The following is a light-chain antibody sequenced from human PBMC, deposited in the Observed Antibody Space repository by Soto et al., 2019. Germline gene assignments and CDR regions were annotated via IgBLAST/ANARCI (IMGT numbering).Light chain of an antibody. CDR3: SSYTSSSTLSTYV. J-gene: IGLJ1*01. CDR2: DVS. V-gene: IGLV2-14*03. Sequence: QSALTQPASVSGSPGQSITISCTGTSSDVGGYNYVSWYQHHPGKAPKLMIYDVSNRPSGVSNRFSGSKSGNTASLIISGLQAEDEADYYSSSYTSSSTLSTYVFGTGTKLTVL. CDR1: SSDVGGYNY.